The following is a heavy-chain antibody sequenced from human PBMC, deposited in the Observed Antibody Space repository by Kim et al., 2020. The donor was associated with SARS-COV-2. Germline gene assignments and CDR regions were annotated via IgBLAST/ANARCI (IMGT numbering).Heavy chain of an antibody. J-gene: IGHJ6*02. Sequence: GGFLRLSCAASGLSFSSHAMHWVRQAPGKGLEWVAFISFDGMNTYYAESVKGRFTISRDNSKNTLYLQINSLRLEDTAIYYGAGTNYRFFGLDVWGQGTTVTVSS. D-gene: IGHD3-10*01. CDR3: AGTNYRFFGLDV. V-gene: IGHV3-30*04. CDR1: GLSFSSHA. CDR2: ISFDGMNT.